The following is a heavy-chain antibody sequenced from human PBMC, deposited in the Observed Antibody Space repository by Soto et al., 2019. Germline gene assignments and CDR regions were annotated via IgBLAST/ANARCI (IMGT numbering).Heavy chain of an antibody. V-gene: IGHV1-18*01. CDR2: ISAYNGNT. CDR3: ARERISMVRGAPFY. J-gene: IGHJ4*02. Sequence: GASVKVSCKASGYTFTSYGISWVRQAPGQGLEWMGWISAYNGNTKYSQKFQDRVTISRDTSASTAYMELSSLRYEDTAFYYCARERISMVRGAPFYWGQGTLVTVSS. D-gene: IGHD3-10*01. CDR1: GYTFTSYG.